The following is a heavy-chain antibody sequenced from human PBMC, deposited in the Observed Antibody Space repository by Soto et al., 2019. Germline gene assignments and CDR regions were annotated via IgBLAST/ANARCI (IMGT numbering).Heavy chain of an antibody. D-gene: IGHD5-12*01. CDR3: ARSAGYSGYDWLDY. CDR2: ITPFNGNT. Sequence: SVKVSCKASGCTFTYRYLHWVRQAPGQALEWMGGITPFNGNTNYAQKFQDRVTITADESMSTAYMELSSLRSEDTAVYYCARSAGYSGYDWLDYWGQGTLVTVSS. J-gene: IGHJ4*02. CDR1: GCTFTYRY. V-gene: IGHV1-45*01.